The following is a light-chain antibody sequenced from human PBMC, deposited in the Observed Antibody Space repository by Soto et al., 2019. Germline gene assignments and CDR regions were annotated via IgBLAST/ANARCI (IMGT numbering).Light chain of an antibody. CDR3: QQRSNWPRT. V-gene: IGKV3-11*01. J-gene: IGKJ1*01. CDR2: SAS. Sequence: EIVMTQSPATLSVSPVGRATLYCRASQSISDTLAWYQQKPGQAPRLLIYSASRGATGFPARFSGSGSGTDFTLTISSLEPEDFAVYYCQQRSNWPRTFGQGTKVDI. CDR1: QSISDT.